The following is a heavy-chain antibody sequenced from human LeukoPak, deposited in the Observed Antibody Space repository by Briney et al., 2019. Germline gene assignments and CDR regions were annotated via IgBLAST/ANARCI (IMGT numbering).Heavy chain of an antibody. CDR3: ARDPGYHWNDRTNPTYYMDV. D-gene: IGHD1-1*01. Sequence: ASVKVSCKASGYTFTGYYMHWVRQAPGQGLEWMGWINPNSGGTNYAQKFQGRVTMTRDTSISTAYMELSRLRSDDTAVYYCARDPGYHWNDRTNPTYYMDVWGKGTTVTVSS. CDR1: GYTFTGYY. CDR2: INPNSGGT. V-gene: IGHV1-2*02. J-gene: IGHJ6*03.